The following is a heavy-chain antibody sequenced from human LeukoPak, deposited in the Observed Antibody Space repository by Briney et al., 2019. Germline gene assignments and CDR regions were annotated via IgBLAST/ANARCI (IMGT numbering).Heavy chain of an antibody. D-gene: IGHD3-22*01. Sequence: PGGSLRLSCAASGFTFSNAWMSWVRQAPGKGLEWVGRIKSKTDGGTTDYAAPVKGRFTISRDDSKDTLYLQMNSLKTEDTALYYCTKLYLNYYDSSDKWGQGTLVTVSS. J-gene: IGHJ4*02. V-gene: IGHV3-15*01. CDR1: GFTFSNAW. CDR2: IKSKTDGGTT. CDR3: TKLYLNYYDSSDK.